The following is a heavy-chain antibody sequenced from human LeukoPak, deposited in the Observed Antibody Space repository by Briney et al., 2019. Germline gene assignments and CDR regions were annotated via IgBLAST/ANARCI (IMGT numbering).Heavy chain of an antibody. V-gene: IGHV4-39*01. D-gene: IGHD5-18*01. J-gene: IGHJ4*02. Sequence: SETLSLTCTVSGGSISSSSYYWGWIRQPPGKGLEWIGSIYYSGSTYYNPSLKSRVTISVDTSKNQFSLKLSSVTAADTAVYYCARSGYSYAWFFDYWGQGTLVTVSS. CDR1: GGSISSSSYY. CDR2: IYYSGST. CDR3: ARSGYSYAWFFDY.